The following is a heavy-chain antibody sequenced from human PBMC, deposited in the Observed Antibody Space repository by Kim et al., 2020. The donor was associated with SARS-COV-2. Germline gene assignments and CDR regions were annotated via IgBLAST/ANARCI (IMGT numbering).Heavy chain of an antibody. Sequence: GGSLRLSCAASGFTFSNAWMSWVRQAPGKGLEWIGRIKSKTDGGTTDYAAPVKGRFTISRDDSKNTLYLQMNSLKTEDTGVYYCTIEYYDYVWGSYPPGAFDIWGQGTMVTVSS. V-gene: IGHV3-15*01. CDR1: GFTFSNAW. J-gene: IGHJ3*02. D-gene: IGHD3-16*02. CDR2: IKSKTDGGTT. CDR3: TIEYYDYVWGSYPPGAFDI.